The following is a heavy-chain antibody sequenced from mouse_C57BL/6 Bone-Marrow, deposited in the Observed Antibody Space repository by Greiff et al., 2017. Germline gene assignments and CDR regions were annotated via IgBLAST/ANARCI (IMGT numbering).Heavy chain of an antibody. CDR2: IDPENGDT. Sequence: VQLKQSGAELVRPGASVKLSCTASGFNIKDDYMHWVKQRPEQGLEWIGWIDPENGDTEYASKFQGKATITADTSSNTAYLQLSSLTSEDTAVSYCTTGRCRRGAWFAYWGQGTLVTVSA. CDR3: TTGRCRRGAWFAY. J-gene: IGHJ3*01. V-gene: IGHV14-4*01. CDR1: GFNIKDDY.